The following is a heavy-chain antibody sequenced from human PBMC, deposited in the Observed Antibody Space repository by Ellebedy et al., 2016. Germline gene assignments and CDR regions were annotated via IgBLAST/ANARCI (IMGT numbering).Heavy chain of an antibody. Sequence: GESLKISCAASGFTFSNAWMNWVRQAPGKGLEWVGRIKSKTDGGTTDYAAPVKGRFTISRDDSKNTLYLQMNSLKTEDTAVYYCTALSFMITFGGENDWGQGTLVTVSS. J-gene: IGHJ4*02. D-gene: IGHD3-16*01. V-gene: IGHV3-15*07. CDR1: GFTFSNAW. CDR2: IKSKTDGGTT. CDR3: TALSFMITFGGEND.